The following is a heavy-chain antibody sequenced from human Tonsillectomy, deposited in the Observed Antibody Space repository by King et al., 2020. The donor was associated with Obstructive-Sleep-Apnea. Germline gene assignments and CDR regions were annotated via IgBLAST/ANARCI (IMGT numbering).Heavy chain of an antibody. CDR1: GFTFSSYG. D-gene: IGHD1-26*01. Sequence: QVQLVESGGGVVQPGRSLRLSCAASGFTFSSYGMQWVRQAPGKGLEWVAGISYDGSNKYYADSVKGRFTISRDNSKNTLNLKMNTLRVEDTAVYYCAKRTIPWESYGMDVWGQGTTVIVSS. CDR2: ISYDGSNK. V-gene: IGHV3-30*18. J-gene: IGHJ6*02. CDR3: AKRTIPWESYGMDV.